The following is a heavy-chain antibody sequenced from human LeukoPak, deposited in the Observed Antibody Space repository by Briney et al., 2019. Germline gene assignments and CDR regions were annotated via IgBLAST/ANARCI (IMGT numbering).Heavy chain of an antibody. CDR2: INPNSGGT. V-gene: IGHV1-2*02. Sequence: ASVKVSCKASGYIFTDYYMHWVRQAPGQGLEWMGWINPNSGGTNYAQNFQGRVTMTRDTSIKTAYMELSRLRSDDTAVFFCARGYYDSSDFEYFQHWGQGTLVTVSS. D-gene: IGHD3-22*01. CDR1: GYIFTDYY. J-gene: IGHJ1*01. CDR3: ARGYYDSSDFEYFQH.